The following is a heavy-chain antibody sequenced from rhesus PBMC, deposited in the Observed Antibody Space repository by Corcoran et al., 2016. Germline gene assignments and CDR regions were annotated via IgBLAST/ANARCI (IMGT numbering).Heavy chain of an antibody. CDR3: TREGIRERYFEF. V-gene: IGHV1-1*01. D-gene: IGHD5-42*01. CDR2: ISPYNGNK. Sequence: QVQLVQSGAEIKQPGASVKLSCKVSGYTFTSYYMHWVRQAPRQGLELIELISPYNGNKGYGQNIQGRVTITTDTSTSTGYMELSSLRSEDTAVYYCTREGIRERYFEFWGQGALVTVSS. CDR1: GYTFTSYY. J-gene: IGHJ1*01.